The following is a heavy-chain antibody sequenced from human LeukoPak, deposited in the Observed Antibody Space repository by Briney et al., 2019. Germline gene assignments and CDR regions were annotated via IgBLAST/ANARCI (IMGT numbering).Heavy chain of an antibody. CDR3: AISTRYYYDSSVAFDI. CDR2: IYSGGST. J-gene: IGHJ3*02. CDR1: GFTVSSNY. Sequence: GGSLRLSCAASGFTVSSNYMSWVRQAPGKGLEWVSVIYSGGSTYYADSVKGRFTIFRDNSKNTLYLQMNSLRAEDTAVYYCAISTRYYYDSSVAFDIWGQGTMVTVSS. V-gene: IGHV3-53*01. D-gene: IGHD3-22*01.